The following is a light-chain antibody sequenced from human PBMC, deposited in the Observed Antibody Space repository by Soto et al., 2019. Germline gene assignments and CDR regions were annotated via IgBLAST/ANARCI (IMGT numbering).Light chain of an antibody. V-gene: IGKV3-15*01. J-gene: IGKJ1*01. Sequence: EIVMTQSPVTLSVSPGERATLSCGASQSVSSDLAWYQQKPGQAPRLLIYGASTRATDIPARFSGSGSGTEFTLTISSLQSDDSAFYYCQQYHSWPPWTFGQGNKVEI. CDR1: QSVSSD. CDR2: GAS. CDR3: QQYHSWPPWT.